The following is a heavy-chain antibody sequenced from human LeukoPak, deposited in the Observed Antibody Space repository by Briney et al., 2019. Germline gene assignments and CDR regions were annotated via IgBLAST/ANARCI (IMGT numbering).Heavy chain of an antibody. CDR1: GFTFSRYA. CDR3: ARDSAAAAQYNWFDP. CDR2: ISGGVVST. J-gene: IGHJ5*02. D-gene: IGHD6-13*01. V-gene: IGHV3-23*01. Sequence: GGSLRLSCAASGFTFSRYAMTWVRQAPGKGLEWVSGISGGVVSTYYADSVKGRFTISRDNAKNSLYLQMNSLRAEDTAVYYCARDSAAAAQYNWFDPWGQGTLVTVSS.